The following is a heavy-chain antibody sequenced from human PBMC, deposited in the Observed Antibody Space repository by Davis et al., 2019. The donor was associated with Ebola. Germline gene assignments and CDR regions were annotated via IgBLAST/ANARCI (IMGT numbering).Heavy chain of an antibody. J-gene: IGHJ4*02. CDR1: GGSIRSYY. CDR2: IYYTGAT. Sequence: MPSETLSLTCTVSGGSIRSYYWSWIRQSPGKGLQWIGYIYYTGATTYNPSLQSRVTISEDTSKNQFSLRLSSVTAADTAIYYCARCPDWNSQAGFDYWGQGILVTVSS. V-gene: IGHV4-59*01. CDR3: ARCPDWNSQAGFDY. D-gene: IGHD1-7*01.